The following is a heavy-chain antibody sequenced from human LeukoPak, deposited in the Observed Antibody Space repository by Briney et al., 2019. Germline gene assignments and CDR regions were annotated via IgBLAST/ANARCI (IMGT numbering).Heavy chain of an antibody. CDR3: AKESTSSRYCSSTSCYLEKDDPSWHFDY. D-gene: IGHD2-2*01. J-gene: IGHJ4*02. Sequence: GGSLRLSCAASGFTFSSYAMSWVRQAPGKGLEWVSAISGSGGSTYYADSVKGRFTISRDNSKNTLYLQMNSLRAEDTAVYYCAKESTSSRYCSSTSCYLEKDDPSWHFDYWGQGTLVTVSS. V-gene: IGHV3-23*01. CDR1: GFTFSSYA. CDR2: ISGSGGST.